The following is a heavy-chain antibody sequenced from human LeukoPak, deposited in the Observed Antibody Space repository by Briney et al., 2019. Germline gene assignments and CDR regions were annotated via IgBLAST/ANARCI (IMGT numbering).Heavy chain of an antibody. V-gene: IGHV5-51*01. Sequence: GESLKISCKGFGYTFSNHWIAWLRQMPGKGLEWMGILYPGDSDTRYSPSFQGQVTFSVDKSIATAYLEWSSLKASDTALYYCARRGVLDGLDVWGQGTTVTVSS. J-gene: IGHJ6*02. CDR3: ARRGVLDGLDV. CDR1: GYTFSNHW. CDR2: LYPGDSDT. D-gene: IGHD3-3*01.